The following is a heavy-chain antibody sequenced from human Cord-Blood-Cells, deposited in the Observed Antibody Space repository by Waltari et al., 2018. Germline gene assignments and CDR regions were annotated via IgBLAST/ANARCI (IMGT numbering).Heavy chain of an antibody. CDR1: GFTFSSYA. J-gene: IGHJ4*02. V-gene: IGHV3-30*04. Sequence: QVQLVESGGGVVQPGRSLRLSCAASGFTFSSYAMHWVRQAPGKGVEWVAVISYDGSNKYHADSVKGRFTISRDNSKNTLYLQMNSLRAEDTAVYYCAREVASVGAFDYWGQGTLVTVSS. CDR2: ISYDGSNK. D-gene: IGHD3-16*01. CDR3: AREVASVGAFDY.